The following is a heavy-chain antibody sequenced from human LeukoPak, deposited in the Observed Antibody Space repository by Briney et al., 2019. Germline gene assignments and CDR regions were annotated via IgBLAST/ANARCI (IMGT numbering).Heavy chain of an antibody. D-gene: IGHD3-10*01. J-gene: IGHJ4*02. CDR3: ARDWGVPRPYYFDQ. Sequence: DPSETLSLTCTVSGGSIRSSSYYWGCIRQPPGKGLEWIGSIHYNGSTCYNPSLGGRVIMSIDTSKNQFSLRLTSVTAADTAMYYCARDWGVPRPYYFDQWGQGTPVTVSS. CDR1: GGSIRSSSYY. V-gene: IGHV4-39*07. CDR2: IHYNGST.